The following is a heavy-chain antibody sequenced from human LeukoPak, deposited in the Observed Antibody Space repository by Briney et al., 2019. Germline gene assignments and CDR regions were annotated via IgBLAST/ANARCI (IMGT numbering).Heavy chain of an antibody. CDR1: GGSFSGYY. CDR2: INHSGST. CDR3: ARGARVNVFDI. J-gene: IGHJ3*02. V-gene: IGHV4-34*01. D-gene: IGHD4-23*01. Sequence: SETLSLTCAVYGGSFSGYYWSWIRQPPGKGLEWIGEINHSGSTNYNPSLKSRVTISVDTSKNQFSLKLSSVTAADTAVYYCARGARVNVFDIWGQGKMVTVSS.